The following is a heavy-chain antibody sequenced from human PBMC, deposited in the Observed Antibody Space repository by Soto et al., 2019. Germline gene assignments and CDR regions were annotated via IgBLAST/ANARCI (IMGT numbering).Heavy chain of an antibody. J-gene: IGHJ6*02. CDR3: ARARIEHSGDYGMDV. CDR1: GGSISSGGYY. V-gene: IGHV4-31*03. CDR2: IYYSGST. D-gene: IGHD2-15*01. Sequence: SETLSLTCTVSGGSISSGGYYWSWIRQHPGKGLEWIGYIYYSGSTYHNPSLKSRVTISVDTSKNQFSLKLSSVTAADTAVYYCARARIEHSGDYGMDVWGQGTTVTVSS.